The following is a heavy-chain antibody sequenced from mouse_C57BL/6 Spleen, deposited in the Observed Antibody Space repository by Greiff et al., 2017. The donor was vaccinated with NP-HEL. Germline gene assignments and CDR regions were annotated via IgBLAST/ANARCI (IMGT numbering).Heavy chain of an antibody. CDR1: GFNIKDDY. CDR2: IDPENGDT. J-gene: IGHJ3*01. V-gene: IGHV14-4*01. Sequence: VQLKESGAELVTPGASVKLSCTASGFNIKDDYMHWVKQRPEQGLEWIGWIDPENGDTEYASKFQGKATITADTSSNTAYLQLSSLTSEDTAVYYCTKRGFAYWGQGTLVTVSA. CDR3: TKRGFAY.